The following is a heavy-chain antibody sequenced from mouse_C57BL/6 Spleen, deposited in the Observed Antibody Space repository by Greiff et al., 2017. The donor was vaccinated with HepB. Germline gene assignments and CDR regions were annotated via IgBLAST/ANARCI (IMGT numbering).Heavy chain of an antibody. CDR3: TRDRRAYYSNYGSMDY. V-gene: IGHV5-9-1*02. D-gene: IGHD2-5*01. J-gene: IGHJ4*01. CDR1: GFTFSSYA. CDR2: ISSGGDYI. Sequence: EVMLVESGEGLVKPGGSLKLSCAASGFTFSSYAMSWVRQTPEKRLEWVAYISSGGDYIYYADTVKGRFTISRDNARNTLYLQMSSLKSEDTAMYYCTRDRRAYYSNYGSMDYWGQGTSVTVSS.